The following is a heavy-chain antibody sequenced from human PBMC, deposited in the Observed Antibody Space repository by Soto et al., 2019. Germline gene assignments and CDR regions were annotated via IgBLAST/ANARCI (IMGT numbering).Heavy chain of an antibody. CDR1: GFAFSSCA. J-gene: IGHJ6*02. Sequence: GGSLRLSCAASGFAFSSCAMGWVSQAPGKGLEWVSDIIDSGGSTYYADSVKGRFTISRDNSKSTLYLQMNSLRAEDTALYYYAKGRSYYYYYGVDVWGQGTTVTVSS. V-gene: IGHV3-23*01. CDR2: IIDSGGST. CDR3: AKGRSYYYYYGVDV.